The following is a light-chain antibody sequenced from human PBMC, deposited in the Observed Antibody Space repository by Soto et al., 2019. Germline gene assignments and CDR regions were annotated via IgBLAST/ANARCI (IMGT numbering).Light chain of an antibody. Sequence: EIVMTQSPATLSVSPGERATLSCRASQAVSSNLAWYQQKPGQAPRLLIYDASNRATGIPARFSGSGSGTDFSLTISRLEPEDFAVYYCRQYGSSPLTFGQGTKVDIK. V-gene: IGKV3-20*01. CDR3: RQYGSSPLT. J-gene: IGKJ1*01. CDR2: DAS. CDR1: QAVSSN.